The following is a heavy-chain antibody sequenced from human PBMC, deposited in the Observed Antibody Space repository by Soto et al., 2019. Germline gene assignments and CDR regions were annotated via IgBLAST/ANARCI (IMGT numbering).Heavy chain of an antibody. CDR1: GYTFTSYG. D-gene: IGHD3-16*01. V-gene: IGHV1-18*01. Sequence: QVQLVQSGAEVKKPGASVKVSCKASGYTFTSYGISWVRQAPGQGLEWMGWINPYNGNTNYAQKLQGRVTMTTVTSSNTAYMELRSLRSDVTAVYYCTRDWFGIDYWGQGTLVTVSS. CDR2: INPYNGNT. CDR3: TRDWFGIDY. J-gene: IGHJ4*02.